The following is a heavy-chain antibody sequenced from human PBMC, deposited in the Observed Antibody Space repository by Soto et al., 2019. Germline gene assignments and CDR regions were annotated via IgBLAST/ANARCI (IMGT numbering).Heavy chain of an antibody. D-gene: IGHD3-10*01. CDR1: GFTFSSFA. CDR2: ISGSGEST. Sequence: GGSLRLSCAASGFTFSSFAMIWVRHSPGKGLEWVSSISGSGESTYYADSVKGRLSISRDNSKNTLYLQMNSLRAEDTAVYYCAKRREGGYYIFDYWGQGTPVTVSS. V-gene: IGHV3-23*01. J-gene: IGHJ4*02. CDR3: AKRREGGYYIFDY.